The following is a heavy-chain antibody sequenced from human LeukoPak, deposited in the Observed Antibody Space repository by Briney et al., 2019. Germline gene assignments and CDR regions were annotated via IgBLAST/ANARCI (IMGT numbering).Heavy chain of an antibody. CDR2: INHSGST. Sequence: PSETLSLTCAVYGGSFSGYYWSWIRQPPGKGLEWIGEINHSGSTNYNPSLKSRVTISVDTSKNQFSLKLSSVTAADTAVYYCAHEKRSGDYLRAFDIWGQGTMVTVSS. D-gene: IGHD4-17*01. V-gene: IGHV4-34*01. CDR3: AHEKRSGDYLRAFDI. CDR1: GGSFSGYY. J-gene: IGHJ3*02.